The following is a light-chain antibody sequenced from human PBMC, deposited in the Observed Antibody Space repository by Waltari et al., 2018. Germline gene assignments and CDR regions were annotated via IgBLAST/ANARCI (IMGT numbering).Light chain of an antibody. CDR2: STS. CDR3: LLYYGGAQGV. CDR1: TGDVTSGYY. Sequence: QTVVTQEPSLTVSPGGTVTLTCASSTGDVTSGYYPNWFQQKPGQAPRALISSTSNKHSWTPALFSGSLLGGKAALTLSGVQPEDEAEYYCLLYYGGAQGVFGGGTKLTVL. J-gene: IGLJ3*02. V-gene: IGLV7-43*01.